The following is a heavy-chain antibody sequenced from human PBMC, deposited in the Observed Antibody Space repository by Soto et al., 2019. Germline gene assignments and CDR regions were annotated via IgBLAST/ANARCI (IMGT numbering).Heavy chain of an antibody. CDR1: GYTFTSYA. CDR3: ARDVGYSYGYTKFDY. V-gene: IGHV1-46*01. Sequence: GASVKVSCKASGYTFTSYAMHWVRQAPGQGLEWMGIINPGGGSTSYAQKFQGRVTMTRDTSTSTVYMELGSLRSEDTAVYYCARDVGYSYGYTKFDYWGQGTLVTVSS. CDR2: INPGGGST. D-gene: IGHD5-18*01. J-gene: IGHJ4*02.